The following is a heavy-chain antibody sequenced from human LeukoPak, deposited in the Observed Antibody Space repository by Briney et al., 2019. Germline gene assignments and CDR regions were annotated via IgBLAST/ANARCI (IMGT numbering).Heavy chain of an antibody. CDR1: GFTVSSNY. D-gene: IGHD4-17*01. CDR2: IYSGGST. CDR3: TVTTTVTLAEYFQH. Sequence: GGSLRLSCAASGFTVSSNYMSWVRQAPGKGLEWVSVIYSGGSTYYADSVKGRFTISRDNSKNTLYLQMNSLRAEDTAVYYCTVTTTVTLAEYFQHWGQGTLATVSS. J-gene: IGHJ1*01. V-gene: IGHV3-66*01.